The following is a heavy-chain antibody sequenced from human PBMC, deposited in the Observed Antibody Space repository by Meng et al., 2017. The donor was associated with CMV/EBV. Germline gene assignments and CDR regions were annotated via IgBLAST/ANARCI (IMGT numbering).Heavy chain of an antibody. V-gene: IGHV3-48*03. CDR1: GFIFTSYE. Sequence: GESLKISCAASGFIFTSYEMTWVRQAPGQGLEWVSYISSSGSTTYYADSVKGRFTMSRDDTKNSLSLQMDSLRDEDTATYYCARVANGDNFFDYWGQGTVVTVSS. CDR2: ISSSGSTT. J-gene: IGHJ4*01. CDR3: ARVANGDNFFDY.